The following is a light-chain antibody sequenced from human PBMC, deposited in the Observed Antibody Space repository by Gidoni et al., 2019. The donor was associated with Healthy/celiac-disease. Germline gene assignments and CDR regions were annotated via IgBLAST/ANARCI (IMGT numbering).Light chain of an antibody. Sequence: NQMTQSPSSLSASVGERVTITCRASQGISNYLAWYQQKPGKVPKLLIYAASTLQTGVPSRFSGSGSGTDFTLTISSLQPEDVATYYCQKYNSAPRTFGQXTKVEIK. V-gene: IGKV1-27*01. CDR2: AAS. CDR1: QGISNY. CDR3: QKYNSAPRT. J-gene: IGKJ1*01.